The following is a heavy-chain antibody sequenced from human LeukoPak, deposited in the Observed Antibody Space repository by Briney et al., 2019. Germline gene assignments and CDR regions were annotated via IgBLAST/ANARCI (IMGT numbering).Heavy chain of an antibody. J-gene: IGHJ4*02. CDR1: GGSFSGYY. V-gene: IGHV4-34*01. D-gene: IGHD3-22*01. CDR2: IDHSGNT. CDR3: ARGSSGPRLAY. Sequence: SETLSLTCAVYGGSFSGYYWSWIRQPPGRGLEWIGEIDHSGNTNYNPSLKSRVTISLDTSKNQFSLRLTSVTAADTAVYYCARGSSGPRLAYWGQGILVTVSS.